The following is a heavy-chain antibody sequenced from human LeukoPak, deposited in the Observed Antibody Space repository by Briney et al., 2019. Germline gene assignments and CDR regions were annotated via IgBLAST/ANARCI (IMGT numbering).Heavy chain of an antibody. D-gene: IGHD3-10*01. CDR2: IKQDGSEK. CDR1: GFTFSSYW. Sequence: PGGSLRLSCAASGFTFSSYWISGVRQAPGKRLEWVANIKQDGSEKYYVDSVKGRFTISRYNAKNSLYLQMNSLRAEDTAVYYCARDEYFTMIRGDILRDFWGQGTLVTVSS. CDR3: ARDEYFTMIRGDILRDF. J-gene: IGHJ4*02. V-gene: IGHV3-7*01.